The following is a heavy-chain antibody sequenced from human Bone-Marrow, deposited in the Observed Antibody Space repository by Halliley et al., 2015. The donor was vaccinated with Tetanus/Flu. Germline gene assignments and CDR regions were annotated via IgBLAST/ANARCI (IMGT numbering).Heavy chain of an antibody. CDR3: ARETTMITGYFDY. V-gene: IGHV4-31*03. CDR2: VYHSGST. CDR1: GGSISRGGYY. D-gene: IGHD4-17*01. J-gene: IGHJ4*02. Sequence: TLSLTCSVSGGSISRGGYYWGWIRQHPGKGLEWIGYVYHSGSTYYNPSLKSRVTISVDTSKNQFFLRLSSVTAADTAVYYCARETTMITGYFDYWGQGILVTVSS.